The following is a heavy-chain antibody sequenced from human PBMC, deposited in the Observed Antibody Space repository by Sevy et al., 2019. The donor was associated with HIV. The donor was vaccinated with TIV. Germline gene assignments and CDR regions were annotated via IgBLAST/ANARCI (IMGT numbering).Heavy chain of an antibody. D-gene: IGHD3-10*01. CDR3: ARELKGISMGRGVIYELAY. Sequence: GGSLRLSCAASGFTFSSYGMHWVRQAPGKGLEWVAAIWYDGSNKYYVDSVKGRFTVSRDNSKNTLYLQMNSLRDEDTAVYYGARELKGISMGRGVIYELAYWGQGTLVTVSS. CDR1: GFTFSSYG. CDR2: IWYDGSNK. J-gene: IGHJ4*02. V-gene: IGHV3-33*01.